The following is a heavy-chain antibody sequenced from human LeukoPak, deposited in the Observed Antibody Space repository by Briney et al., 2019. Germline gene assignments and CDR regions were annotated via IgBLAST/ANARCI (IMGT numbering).Heavy chain of an antibody. J-gene: IGHJ4*02. D-gene: IGHD3-22*01. CDR2: ISSSSTYI. V-gene: IGHV3-21*01. CDR3: AREVPGNYDSSGYTALYFDY. Sequence: GGSLRLSCAASGFTFSTYSMNWVRQAPGKGLEWVSSISSSSTYIYYADSVEGRFTISRDNAKNSLYLQMNSLRAEDTAVYYCAREVPGNYDSSGYTALYFDYWGQGALVTVSS. CDR1: GFTFSTYS.